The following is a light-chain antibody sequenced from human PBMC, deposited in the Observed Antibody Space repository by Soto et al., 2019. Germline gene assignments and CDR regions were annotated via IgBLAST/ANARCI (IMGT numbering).Light chain of an antibody. V-gene: IGLV2-8*01. Sequence: QSALTQPPSASGSPGQSVTISCTGTSSDVGAYNYVSWYQQHPGKAPKLMIYDVSKRPSGVPYRSSGSKSGNAASLTVSGLQGEDEADYYCSSYAGSSWVFGGGTKVTVL. CDR1: SSDVGAYNY. J-gene: IGLJ3*02. CDR3: SSYAGSSWV. CDR2: DVS.